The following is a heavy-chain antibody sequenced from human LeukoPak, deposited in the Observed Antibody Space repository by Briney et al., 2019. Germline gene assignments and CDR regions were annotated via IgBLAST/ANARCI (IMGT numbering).Heavy chain of an antibody. CDR1: GFSFTTSRYY. CDR2: VYYFGNS. D-gene: IGHD3-10*01. CDR3: SAHKQGSYFEA. V-gene: IGHV4-39*01. J-gene: IGHJ5*02. Sequence: ETLTLTCSVSGFSFTTSRYYWVWHRQSPGKDLEWIGSVYYFGNSYSKPSLMSPTTISIDTSKKRICLQLTSVTARDKAIYYCSAHKQGSYFEAWGQGTLVTISS.